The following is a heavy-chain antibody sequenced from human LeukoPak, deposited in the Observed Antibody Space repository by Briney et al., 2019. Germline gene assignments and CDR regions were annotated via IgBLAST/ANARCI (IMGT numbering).Heavy chain of an antibody. D-gene: IGHD2-2*01. Sequence: PGGSLRLSCAASGFTFSSYAMKWVRQAPGKGLEWVSGISDSGGATYYVDSVKGRFTISRDNSKNTVYLQMNSLRAEDTAVYYCAKPVRDQLLCTNDYWGQGTLVTVSS. J-gene: IGHJ4*02. CDR3: AKPVRDQLLCTNDY. CDR1: GFTFSSYA. V-gene: IGHV3-23*01. CDR2: ISDSGGAT.